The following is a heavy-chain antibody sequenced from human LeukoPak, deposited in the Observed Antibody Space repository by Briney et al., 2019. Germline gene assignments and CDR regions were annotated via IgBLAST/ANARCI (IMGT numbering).Heavy chain of an antibody. V-gene: IGHV1-46*02. CDR2: INPSGSST. CDR3: ARDNSVGDTAWWFDP. Sequence: ASVKVSCKASGYTFNTYGITWVRQAPGQGLEWMGLINPSGSSTSYAQKFQGRLSLTRDMSTSTDYMELSSLRSEDTAVYYCARDNSVGDTAWWFDPWGQGTLVTVSS. CDR1: GYTFNTYG. J-gene: IGHJ5*02. D-gene: IGHD1-26*01.